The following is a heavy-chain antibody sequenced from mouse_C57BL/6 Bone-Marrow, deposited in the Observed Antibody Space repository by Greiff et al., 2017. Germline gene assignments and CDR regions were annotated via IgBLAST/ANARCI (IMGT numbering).Heavy chain of an antibody. J-gene: IGHJ1*03. CDR2: ISSGGSYT. Sequence: VQLQQSGGDLVKPGGSLKLSCAASGFTFSSYGMSWVRQTPDKRLEWVATISSGGSYTYYPDSVKGRFTISRDNAKNTLYLQMSSLKSEDTAMYYCARPLYGSSYRWYFDVWGTGTTVTVSS. CDR1: GFTFSSYG. CDR3: ARPLYGSSYRWYFDV. V-gene: IGHV5-6*01. D-gene: IGHD1-1*01.